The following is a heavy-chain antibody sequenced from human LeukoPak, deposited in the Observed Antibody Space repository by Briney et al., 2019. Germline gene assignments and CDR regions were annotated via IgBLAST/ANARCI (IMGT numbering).Heavy chain of an antibody. V-gene: IGHV1-46*01. CDR2: INPSGGST. Sequence: ASVKVSCKASGYTFTGYYMHWVRQAPGQGLEWMGIINPSGGSTSYAQKFQGRVTMTRDMSTSTVYMELSSLRSEGTAVYYCARDPLYCTNGVCSFSYMDVWGKGTTVTVSS. J-gene: IGHJ6*03. D-gene: IGHD2-8*01. CDR3: ARDPLYCTNGVCSFSYMDV. CDR1: GYTFTGYY.